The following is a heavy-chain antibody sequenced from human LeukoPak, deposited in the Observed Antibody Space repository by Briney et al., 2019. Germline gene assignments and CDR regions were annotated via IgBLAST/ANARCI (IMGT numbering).Heavy chain of an antibody. V-gene: IGHV3-23*01. Sequence: GGSLRLSCAASGFTFSSYAMSWGCQAPGEGLEWVSAISGSGGSTYYADSVKGRFTISRDNSKNTLYLQMNSLRAEDTAVYYCAKGEGSSWYHFDYWGQGTLVTVSS. CDR1: GFTFSSYA. CDR2: ISGSGGST. J-gene: IGHJ4*02. CDR3: AKGEGSSWYHFDY. D-gene: IGHD6-13*01.